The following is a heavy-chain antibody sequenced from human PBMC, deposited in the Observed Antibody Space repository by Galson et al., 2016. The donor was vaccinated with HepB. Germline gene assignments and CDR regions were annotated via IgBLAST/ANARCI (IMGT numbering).Heavy chain of an antibody. CDR3: ARARIAALGTGAFDM. CDR2: IKPDGREK. CDR1: GFTFSTSW. J-gene: IGHJ3*02. V-gene: IGHV3-7*04. Sequence: SLRLSCAASGFTFSTSWMSWVRQAPGRGLEWVANIKPDGREKYYVDSVKGRFTISRDNAENSLYLQTDSLTAEDTAMYYCARARIAALGTGAFDMWGQGTMVTVSS. D-gene: IGHD6-13*01.